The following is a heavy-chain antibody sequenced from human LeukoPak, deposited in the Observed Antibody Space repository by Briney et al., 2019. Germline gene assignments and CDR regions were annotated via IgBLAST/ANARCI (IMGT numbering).Heavy chain of an antibody. CDR3: AXXLQFHSLGDY. V-gene: IGHV1-46*01. J-gene: IGHJ4*02. Sequence: ASVKVSCKASGYTFTSYQMHWVRQAPGQGLEWMGIINPSGGATSNAQKFQGRVSMTRDTSTSTVYMELSSLGSEDTAVYYCAXXLQFHSLGDYWGQGTLVTVSS. CDR1: GYTFTSYQ. D-gene: IGHD5-24*01. CDR2: INPSGGAT.